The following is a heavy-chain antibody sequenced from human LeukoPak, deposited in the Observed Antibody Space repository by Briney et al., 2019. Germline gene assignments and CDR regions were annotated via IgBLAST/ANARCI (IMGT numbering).Heavy chain of an antibody. CDR1: GYTFTSYG. CDR3: ARWPTGDYYYMDV. V-gene: IGHV1-18*01. J-gene: IGHJ6*03. D-gene: IGHD4-11*01. Sequence: ASVKVSCKASGYTFTSYGISWVRQAPGQGLEWMGWISAYNGNTNYAQKLQGRVTMTTDTSTSTAYMELSSLRSEDTAVYYCARWPTGDYYYMDVWGKGTTVTVSS. CDR2: ISAYNGNT.